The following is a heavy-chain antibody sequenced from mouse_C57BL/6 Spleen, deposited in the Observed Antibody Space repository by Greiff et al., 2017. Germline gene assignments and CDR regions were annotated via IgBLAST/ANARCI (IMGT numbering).Heavy chain of an antibody. CDR2: IYPGSGST. CDR3: ARGLTTGVECY. Sequence: VKLQQPGAELVKPGASVKMSCKASGYTFTSYWITWVKQRPGQGLEWIGDIYPGSGSTNYNEKCKSKATLTVDTSSSTAYMQLSSLTSEDSAVYYCARGLTTGVECYWGQGTTLTVSS. CDR1: GYTFTSYW. V-gene: IGHV1-55*01. D-gene: IGHD1-1*01. J-gene: IGHJ2*01.